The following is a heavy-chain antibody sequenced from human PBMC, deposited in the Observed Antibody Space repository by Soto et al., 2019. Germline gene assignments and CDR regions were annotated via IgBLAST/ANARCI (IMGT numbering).Heavy chain of an antibody. V-gene: IGHV1-69*02. CDR2: IIPILGIA. CDR1: GGTFSSYT. D-gene: IGHD3-9*01. J-gene: IGHJ5*02. CDR3: ALSADYDILTGYYLPFDP. Sequence: ASVKVSCKASGGTFSSYTISWVRQAPGQGLEWMGRIIPILGIANYAQKFQGRVTITADKSTSTAYMELSSLRSEDTAVYYCALSADYDILTGYYLPFDPWGQGTLVTVSS.